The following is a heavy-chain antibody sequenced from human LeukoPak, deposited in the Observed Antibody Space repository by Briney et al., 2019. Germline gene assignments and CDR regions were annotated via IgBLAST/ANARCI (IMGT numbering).Heavy chain of an antibody. CDR1: GFTFSSYE. V-gene: IGHV3-48*03. Sequence: PGGSLRLSCAASGFTFSSYEMNWVRQAPGKGLEWVSYISSSGSTIYYADSVKGRFTISRDNAKNSLYLQMNSLRAEDTAVYYCARRLTTVTTSPSGYWGQGTLVTVSS. CDR2: ISSSGSTI. CDR3: ARRLTTVTTSPSGY. D-gene: IGHD4-17*01. J-gene: IGHJ4*02.